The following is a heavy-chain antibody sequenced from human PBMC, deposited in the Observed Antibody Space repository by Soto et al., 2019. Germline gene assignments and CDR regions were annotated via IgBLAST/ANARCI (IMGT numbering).Heavy chain of an antibody. CDR1: GFTFSSYA. Sequence: EVQLLESGGGLVQPGGSLRLSCAASGFTFSSYAMSWVRQAPGKGLEWVSVISGSGGSTYSADSVKGRFTISRDNSKNTLYLEMNSLRAEDTAVYYCAKRTVGGYFDLWGRGTLVTVSS. D-gene: IGHD1-26*01. J-gene: IGHJ2*01. CDR3: AKRTVGGYFDL. V-gene: IGHV3-23*01. CDR2: ISGSGGST.